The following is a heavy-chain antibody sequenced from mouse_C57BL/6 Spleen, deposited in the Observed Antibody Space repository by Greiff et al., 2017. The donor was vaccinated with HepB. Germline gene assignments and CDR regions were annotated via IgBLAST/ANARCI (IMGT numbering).Heavy chain of an antibody. D-gene: IGHD1-1*01. V-gene: IGHV1-64*01. CDR3: AREGTHCDGSSFYAMDY. CDR1: GYTFTSYW. Sequence: QVQLQQPGAELVKPGASVKLSCKASGYTFTSYWMHWVKQRPGQGLEWIGMIHPNSGSTNYNEKFKSKATLTVDKSSSTAYMQLSSLTSEDSAVYYCAREGTHCDGSSFYAMDYWGQGTSVTVSS. CDR2: IHPNSGST. J-gene: IGHJ4*01.